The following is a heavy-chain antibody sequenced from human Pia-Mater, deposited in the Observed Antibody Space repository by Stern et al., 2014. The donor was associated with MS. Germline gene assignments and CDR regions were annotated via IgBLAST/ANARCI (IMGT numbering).Heavy chain of an antibody. CDR2: IYWDGDR. Sequence: QVTLKESGPTLVKPTQTLTLTCTFSGFSLSTTGVGVGWIRQPPGKALEWLAPIYWDGDRRYSPSLQSRLTITKDTSINRVVLTMTNMDPVDTATYYCAHRYCSGGSCYLTGGFAFWGQGTLVTVSS. CDR3: AHRYCSGGSCYLTGGFAF. V-gene: IGHV2-5*02. J-gene: IGHJ4*02. D-gene: IGHD2-15*01. CDR1: GFSLSTTGVG.